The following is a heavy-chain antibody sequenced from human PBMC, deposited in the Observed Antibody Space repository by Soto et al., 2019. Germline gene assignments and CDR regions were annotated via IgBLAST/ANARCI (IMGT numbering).Heavy chain of an antibody. D-gene: IGHD2-2*02. CDR3: SRARYCTSPSCYNHYYYGMDI. J-gene: IGHJ6*02. Sequence: QEQLVQSGGEVKKPGASVRVSCKASGYTFTKYGITWVRQAPGQGLEWMGWIGVYNGKTNYARKLQGRVIMTAGTSASTAYMALRSLRSDDTAVYYCSRARYCTSPSCYNHYYYGMDIWGQGTTVSVSS. CDR2: IGVYNGKT. V-gene: IGHV1-18*04. CDR1: GYTFTKYG.